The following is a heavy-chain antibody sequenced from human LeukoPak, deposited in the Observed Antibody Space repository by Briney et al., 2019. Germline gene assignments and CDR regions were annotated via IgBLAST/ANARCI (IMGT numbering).Heavy chain of an antibody. Sequence: SETLSLTCSVSGGSISSNSYYWGWIRQSPGKGLEWIGSIYYSGSTYYNPSLKSRVIMSVDTSKNQFSLRLSSVTAADTAVYYRARHNYYNFWNALNWFDPWGQGTPVTVSS. D-gene: IGHD3-3*01. J-gene: IGHJ5*02. CDR3: ARHNYYNFWNALNWFDP. V-gene: IGHV4-39*01. CDR1: GGSISSNSYY. CDR2: IYYSGST.